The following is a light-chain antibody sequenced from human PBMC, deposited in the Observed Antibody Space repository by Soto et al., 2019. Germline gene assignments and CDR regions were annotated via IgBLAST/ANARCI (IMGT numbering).Light chain of an antibody. CDR2: DAS. CDR1: PSVRSY. CDR3: QQRSNLPWT. Sequence: EIVLTQSPVTLSLSPGERATLSCRASPSVRSYLAWYQQKAGQAPRLLIYDASNRATGIPARFSGSGSGTDFTLTISSLEPEDFAVYYCQQRSNLPWTFGQGTRVEIK. V-gene: IGKV3-11*01. J-gene: IGKJ1*01.